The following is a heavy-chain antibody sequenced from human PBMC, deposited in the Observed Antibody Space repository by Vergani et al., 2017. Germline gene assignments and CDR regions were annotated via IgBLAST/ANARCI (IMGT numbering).Heavy chain of an antibody. CDR3: ARDLYTDSSGEGDYYGMDV. V-gene: IGHV1-2*02. D-gene: IGHD6-6*01. J-gene: IGHJ6*02. Sequence: QVQLVQSGAEVKKPGASVKVSCKASGYTFTGYYMHWVRQAPGQGLEWMGWINPNSGGTNYAQKFQGRVTMTRDTSISTAYMELSRLRSDDTAVYYCARDLYTDSSGEGDYYGMDVWGQGTTVTVSS. CDR2: INPNSGGT. CDR1: GYTFTGYY.